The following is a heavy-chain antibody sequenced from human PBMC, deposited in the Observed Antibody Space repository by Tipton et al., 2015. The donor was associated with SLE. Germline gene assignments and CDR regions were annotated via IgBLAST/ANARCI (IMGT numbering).Heavy chain of an antibody. D-gene: IGHD3-22*01. V-gene: IGHV4-31*03. Sequence: TLSLTCTVSGGSISSGGYYWSWIRQHPGKGLEWIGYIYYSGSTYYNPSLKSRVTISVDTSKNQFSLKLSSVTAADTAVYYRARDLYYDSTLDIWGQGTMVTVSS. J-gene: IGHJ3*02. CDR3: ARDLYYDSTLDI. CDR2: IYYSGST. CDR1: GGSISSGGYY.